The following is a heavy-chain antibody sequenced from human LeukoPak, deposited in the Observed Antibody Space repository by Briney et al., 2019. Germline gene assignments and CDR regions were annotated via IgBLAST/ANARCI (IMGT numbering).Heavy chain of an antibody. D-gene: IGHD2-15*01. CDR3: ARHLRVVGYYYGMDV. V-gene: IGHV4-59*08. CDR1: GGSISSYY. Sequence: SETLSLTCTVSGGSISSYYWSWIRQPPGKGLEWIGYIYYSGSTNYNPSLKSRVTISVDTSKNQFSLKLSSVTAADTAVYYCARHLRVVGYYYGMDVCSQGTTVTVSS. CDR2: IYYSGST. J-gene: IGHJ6*02.